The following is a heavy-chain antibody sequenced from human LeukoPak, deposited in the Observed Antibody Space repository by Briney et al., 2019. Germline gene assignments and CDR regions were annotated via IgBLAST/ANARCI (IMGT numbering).Heavy chain of an antibody. Sequence: PGGSLRLSCAASGFTFSTYGMHWVRQAPGQGLEWVAVISYDGTNKYDADSVRGRFTISRDNSKNTLYLQMTGLRPEDTAVYYCARDRGYSYADYWGQGALVTVSS. CDR3: ARDRGYSYADY. CDR2: ISYDGTNK. D-gene: IGHD5-18*01. V-gene: IGHV3-30-3*01. CDR1: GFTFSTYG. J-gene: IGHJ4*02.